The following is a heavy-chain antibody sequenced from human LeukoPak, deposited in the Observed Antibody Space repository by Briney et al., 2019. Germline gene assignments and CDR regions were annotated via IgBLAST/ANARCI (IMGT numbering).Heavy chain of an antibody. CDR1: GGSISSGGYS. J-gene: IGHJ4*02. CDR2: IYHSGST. CDR3: ARGPGIAAAEGVFDY. Sequence: SQTLSLTCAVSGGSISSGGYSWSWIRQPPGKGLEWIGYIYHSGSTYYNPSHKSRVTISVDRSKNQFSLKLSSVTAADTAVYYCARGPGIAAAEGVFDYWGQGTLVTVSS. D-gene: IGHD6-13*01. V-gene: IGHV4-30-2*01.